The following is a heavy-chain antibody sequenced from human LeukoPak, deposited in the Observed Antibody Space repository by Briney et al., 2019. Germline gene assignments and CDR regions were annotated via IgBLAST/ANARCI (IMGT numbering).Heavy chain of an antibody. CDR1: GYTFTSYA. CDR2: INTNTGNP. D-gene: IGHD3-22*01. Sequence: ASVKVSCKASGYTFTSYAMNWVRQAPGQGLEWMEWINTNTGNPTYAQGFTGRFVFSLDTSVSTAYLQISSLKAEDTAVYYCARDLLSYYYDSSGYYYFDYWGQGTLVTVSS. CDR3: ARDLLSYYYDSSGYYYFDY. V-gene: IGHV7-4-1*02. J-gene: IGHJ4*02.